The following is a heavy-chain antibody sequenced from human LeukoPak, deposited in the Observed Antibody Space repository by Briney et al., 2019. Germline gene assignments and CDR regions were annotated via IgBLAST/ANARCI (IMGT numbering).Heavy chain of an antibody. CDR2: IIPTFGTA. J-gene: IGHJ6*03. Sequence: ASVKVSCKASGGTFSSYAISWVRQAPRQGLEWMGGIIPTFGTANYAQKCQGRSTITADKSTSTAYMELSSLRSEDTAVYYCASGGSDAYYYMDVWGKGTTVTVSS. V-gene: IGHV1-69*06. CDR3: ASGGSDAYYYMDV. D-gene: IGHD2-15*01. CDR1: GGTFSSYA.